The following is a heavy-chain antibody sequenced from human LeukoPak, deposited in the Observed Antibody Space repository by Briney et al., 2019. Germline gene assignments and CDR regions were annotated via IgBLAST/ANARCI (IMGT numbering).Heavy chain of an antibody. CDR3: ARVGGYSGYDSDY. V-gene: IGHV3-21*01. Sequence: GGSLRLSCAASGFTFSSYAMSWVRQAPGKGLEWVSSISSSSSYIYYADSVKGRFTISRDNAKNSLYLQMNSLRAEDTAVYYCARVGGYSGYDSDYWGQGTLVTVSS. J-gene: IGHJ4*02. CDR1: GFTFSSYA. D-gene: IGHD5-12*01. CDR2: ISSSSSYI.